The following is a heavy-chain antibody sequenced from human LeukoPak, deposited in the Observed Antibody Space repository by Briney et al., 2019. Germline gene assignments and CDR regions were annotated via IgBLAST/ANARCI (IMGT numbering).Heavy chain of an antibody. Sequence: GGSLRLSCTASGFTFGDYAMSWVRQAPGKGLEWVGFIRSKAYGGTTEYAASVKGRFTISRDDSESIAYLQMNSLKTEDTAVYYCTRALYCSGGSCWPFDYWGQGTLVTVSS. CDR1: GFTFGDYA. CDR3: TRALYCSGGSCWPFDY. V-gene: IGHV3-49*04. CDR2: IRSKAYGGTT. J-gene: IGHJ4*02. D-gene: IGHD2-15*01.